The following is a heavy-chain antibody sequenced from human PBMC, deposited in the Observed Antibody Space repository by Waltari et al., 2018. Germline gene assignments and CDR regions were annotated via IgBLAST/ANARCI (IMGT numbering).Heavy chain of an antibody. J-gene: IGHJ6*03. Sequence: EVELLESGGDLVQRGGSLGLSCVASGFTLRPSAIGWVRQSPGKGLEWVSSISGSGGTTDYAESVKGRFTVSRDNSRNTLYLQLRSLGTEDTAVYYCAKGRESSVWFLYHYYFMDVWGRGTTVTVSS. CDR1: GFTLRPSA. CDR2: ISGSGGTT. D-gene: IGHD6-19*01. CDR3: AKGRESSVWFLYHYYFMDV. V-gene: IGHV3-23*01.